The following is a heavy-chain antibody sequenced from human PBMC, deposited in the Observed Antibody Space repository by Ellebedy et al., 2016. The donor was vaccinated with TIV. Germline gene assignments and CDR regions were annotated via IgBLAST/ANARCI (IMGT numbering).Heavy chain of an antibody. Sequence: GESLKISCATSGFTLSSFGMHWVRQAPGKGLEWVAFIRYDGSDKDYADSVKGRFIISRDNSKNTLYLQMNSLRVEDTSMYYCGKDRSSGRTLGDYWGQGTLVTVSS. CDR1: GFTLSSFG. D-gene: IGHD3-22*01. V-gene: IGHV3-30*02. CDR3: GKDRSSGRTLGDY. CDR2: IRYDGSDK. J-gene: IGHJ4*02.